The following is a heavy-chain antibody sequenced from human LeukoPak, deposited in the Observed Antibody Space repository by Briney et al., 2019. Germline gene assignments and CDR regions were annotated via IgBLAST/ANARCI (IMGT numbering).Heavy chain of an antibody. D-gene: IGHD2-15*01. Sequence: ASVKVSCKASGGTFSSYAISWVRQAPGQGLEWMGGIIPIFGTPNYAQKFQGRVTITADESTSTAYMELSSLRSEDTAVYYCARVRDCSGGSCYYVYYYGMDVWGQGTTVTVSS. CDR1: GGTFSSYA. CDR3: ARVRDCSGGSCYYVYYYGMDV. J-gene: IGHJ6*02. CDR2: IIPIFGTP. V-gene: IGHV1-69*13.